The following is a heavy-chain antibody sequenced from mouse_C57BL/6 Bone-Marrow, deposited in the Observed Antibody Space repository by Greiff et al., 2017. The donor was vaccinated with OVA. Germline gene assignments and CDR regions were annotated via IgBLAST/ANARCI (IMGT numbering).Heavy chain of an antibody. D-gene: IGHD2-4*01. CDR1: GFTFSSYG. CDR3: ARRGIYYDYSFAY. CDR2: ISSGGSYT. V-gene: IGHV5-6*01. Sequence: EVHLVESGGDLVKPGGSLKLSCAASGFTFSSYGMSWVRQTPDKRLEWVATISSGGSYTYYPDSVKGRFTISRDNAKNTLYLQMSSLKSEDTAMYYCARRGIYYDYSFAYWGQGTLVTVSA. J-gene: IGHJ3*01.